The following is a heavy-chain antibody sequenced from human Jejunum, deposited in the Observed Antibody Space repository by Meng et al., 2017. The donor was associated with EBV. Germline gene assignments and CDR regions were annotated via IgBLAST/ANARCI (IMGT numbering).Heavy chain of an antibody. CDR1: GACGHEYGYY. V-gene: IGHV4-30-4*01. CDR3: ARTTITRVRTEGVPEASHN. J-gene: IGHJ4*02. CDR2: IYKSGNT. D-gene: IGHD3-10*01. Sequence: QVPGPRLVTHSPPLHLTWPVFGACGHEYGYYWIWIRQTTGKGVEWVGSIYKSGNTYQTPSLKSRLTMSVDTYKTQFFLKLTSVTATDTAVYYCARTTITRVRTEGVPEASHNWGQGALVTVSS.